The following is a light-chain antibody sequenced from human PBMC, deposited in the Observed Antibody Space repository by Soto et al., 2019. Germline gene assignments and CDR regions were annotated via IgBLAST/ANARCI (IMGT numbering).Light chain of an antibody. J-gene: IGLJ3*02. CDR3: GTWDVSLSAGV. CDR1: YSNIGNNY. Sequence: QSVLTQPPSVSAAPGQKVTISCSGSYSNIGNNYLSWYQQLPGTVPKLLIYDDNKRPSGIPGRFSASKSDTSATLDITGLQTGDEAYYYCGTWDVSLSAGVFGGGTQLTVL. CDR2: DDN. V-gene: IGLV1-51*01.